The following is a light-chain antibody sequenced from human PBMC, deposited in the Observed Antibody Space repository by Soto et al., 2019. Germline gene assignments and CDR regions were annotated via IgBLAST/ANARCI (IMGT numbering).Light chain of an antibody. CDR3: SSYTRNITLV. CDR2: EVS. Sequence: QSVLTQPASVSGSPGQSITISCTGTSSDVGSYNYVSWYQQHPVKAPKLMIYEVSNRPSGVSHRFSGSKSGNTAALTISGLQAEDEADYYCSSYTRNITLVFGGGTKLTVL. V-gene: IGLV2-14*01. J-gene: IGLJ2*01. CDR1: SSDVGSYNY.